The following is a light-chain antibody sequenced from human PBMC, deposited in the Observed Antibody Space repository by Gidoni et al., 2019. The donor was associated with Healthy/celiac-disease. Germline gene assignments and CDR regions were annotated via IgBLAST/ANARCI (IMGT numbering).Light chain of an antibody. CDR1: QGISNY. V-gene: IGKV1-27*01. CDR2: AAS. Sequence: IQMTQSPSSLSASVGDRVTITCRASQGISNYLAWYQQKPGKVPKLLIYAASTLQSGVPSRVSGSGSGTDFTRTISSLQPEDGATYYCQKYNSAPCTFGQGTKVEIK. J-gene: IGKJ1*01. CDR3: QKYNSAPCT.